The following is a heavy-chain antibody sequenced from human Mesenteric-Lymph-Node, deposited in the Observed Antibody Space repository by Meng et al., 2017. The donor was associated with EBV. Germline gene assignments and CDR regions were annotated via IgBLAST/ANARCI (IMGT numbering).Heavy chain of an antibody. CDR2: IYHSGST. V-gene: IGHV4-4*02. J-gene: IGHJ4*02. CDR3: AKDWSVGAGSGSHY. D-gene: IGHD1-26*01. CDR1: DGAITTSNW. Sequence: QRRATGPGVVKPWGSLSLHCAVSDGAITTSNWWSWVRQPPGKGVVWSGEIYHSGSTNNNPSLKTRVTMSVDKSKNQFSLNLNSVTAADTAVYYCAKDWSVGAGSGSHYWDQGTLVTVSS.